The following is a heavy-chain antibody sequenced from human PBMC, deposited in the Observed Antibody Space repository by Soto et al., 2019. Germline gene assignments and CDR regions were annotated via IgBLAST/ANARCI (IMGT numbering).Heavy chain of an antibody. Sequence: QVQLVQSGAEVQKPGASVKVSCKASGYTFTSYDINWVRQATGQGLEWMGWMNPNSGNTGYAQKFQGRVTMTRNTSISTAYMELSSLRSEDTAVYYCARGENIVVVPAAKGNWFDPWGQGTLVTVSS. V-gene: IGHV1-8*01. J-gene: IGHJ5*02. D-gene: IGHD2-2*01. CDR2: MNPNSGNT. CDR3: ARGENIVVVPAAKGNWFDP. CDR1: GYTFTSYD.